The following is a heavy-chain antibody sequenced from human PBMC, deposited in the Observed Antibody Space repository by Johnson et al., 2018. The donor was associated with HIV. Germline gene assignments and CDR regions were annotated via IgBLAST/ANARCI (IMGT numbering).Heavy chain of an antibody. CDR1: GFTFSSYG. Sequence: QVQLVESGGGVVQPGGSLRLSCAASGFTFSSYGMHWVRQAPGKGLEWVAFIRYDGSEKYYVDSVKGRFTISRDNAKNSLYLQMNSLRAEDTAVYYCARDSKARFPTITMIDAFDIWGQGTMVTVSS. CDR2: IRYDGSEK. V-gene: IGHV3-30*02. D-gene: IGHD3-22*01. CDR3: ARDSKARFPTITMIDAFDI. J-gene: IGHJ3*02.